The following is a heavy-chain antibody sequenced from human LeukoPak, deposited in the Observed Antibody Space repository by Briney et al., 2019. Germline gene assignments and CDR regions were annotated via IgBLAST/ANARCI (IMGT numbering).Heavy chain of an antibody. V-gene: IGHV4-34*01. CDR2: INQNAGT. Sequence: TTSETLSLTCAVSGGSIRGYYWSWVRQSPGKGLEWIGDINQNAGTDYTPSLKSRVTISIDSSKNQISLNVTAATAADTAMYYCGRGRTRLSWLDPWGQGTLVTVSS. CDR3: GRGRTRLSWLDP. D-gene: IGHD6-6*01. J-gene: IGHJ5*02. CDR1: GGSIRGYY.